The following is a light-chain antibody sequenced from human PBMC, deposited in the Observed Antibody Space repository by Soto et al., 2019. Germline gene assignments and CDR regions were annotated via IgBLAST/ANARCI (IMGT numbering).Light chain of an antibody. CDR2: AAS. CDR3: QQTYNTPRT. Sequence: DIQMTQSPPSLSASVGDRVTMTCRASQSISTYLNWYQQKPGKAPNLLIYAASNLQSGVPSRFGGSGSGTDFTLNIRSLQPEDFATYYCQQTYNTPRTFGQGTKLEIK. CDR1: QSISTY. V-gene: IGKV1-39*01. J-gene: IGKJ2*01.